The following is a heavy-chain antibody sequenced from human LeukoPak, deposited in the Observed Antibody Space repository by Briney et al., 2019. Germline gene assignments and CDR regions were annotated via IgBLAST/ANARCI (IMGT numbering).Heavy chain of an antibody. J-gene: IGHJ4*02. CDR3: ARAHYSSFDY. CDR1: GFTFSDYY. D-gene: IGHD3-22*01. Sequence: PGGSLRLSCAVSGFTFSDYYMSWIRQAPGKGLEWVANIKEDGSEKRYVDSVKGRFTISRDNAKNSLYLQSLYLQMNSLRAEDTAVYYCARAHYSSFDYWGQGTLVTVSS. CDR2: IKEDGSEK. V-gene: IGHV3-7*01.